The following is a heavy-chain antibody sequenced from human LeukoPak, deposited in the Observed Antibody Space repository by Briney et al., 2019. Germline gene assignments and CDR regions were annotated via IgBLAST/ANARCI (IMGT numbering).Heavy chain of an antibody. D-gene: IGHD5-18*01. V-gene: IGHV4-61*01. CDR2: IYYSGST. CDR3: ARTLYSYGPRSGYYYYMDV. Sequence: SETLSLTCTVSGGSISSSSYYWSWVRQPPGKGLEWIGYIYYSGSTNYNPSLKSRVTISVDTSKNQFSLKLSSVTAADTAVYYCARTLYSYGPRSGYYYYMDVWGKGTTVTVSS. J-gene: IGHJ6*03. CDR1: GGSISSSSYY.